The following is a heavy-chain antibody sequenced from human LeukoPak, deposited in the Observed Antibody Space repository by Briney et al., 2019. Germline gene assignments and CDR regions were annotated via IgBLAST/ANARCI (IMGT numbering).Heavy chain of an antibody. D-gene: IGHD3-9*01. V-gene: IGHV4-38-2*02. CDR2: IYHSGST. Sequence: SETLSLTCTVSGYSISSGYYCGWIRQPPGKGLEWIGSIYHSGSTYYNPSLKSRVTISVDTSKNQFSLKLSSVTAADTAVYYCARVSFGLRYFDYWGQGTLVTVSS. CDR3: ARVSFGLRYFDY. CDR1: GYSISSGYY. J-gene: IGHJ4*02.